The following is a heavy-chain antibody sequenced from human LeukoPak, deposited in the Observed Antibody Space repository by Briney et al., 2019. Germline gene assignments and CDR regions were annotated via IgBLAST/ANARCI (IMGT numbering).Heavy chain of an antibody. CDR3: ARDLTYYDSSGYGY. V-gene: IGHV3-33*01. CDR2: IWYDGSNK. D-gene: IGHD3-22*01. Sequence: PGRSLRLSCAASGFTFSSYGMHWVRQAPSKGLEWVAVIWYDGSNKYYADSVKGRFTISRDNSKNTLYLQMNSLRAEDTAVYYCARDLTYYDSSGYGYWGQGTLVTVSS. CDR1: GFTFSSYG. J-gene: IGHJ4*02.